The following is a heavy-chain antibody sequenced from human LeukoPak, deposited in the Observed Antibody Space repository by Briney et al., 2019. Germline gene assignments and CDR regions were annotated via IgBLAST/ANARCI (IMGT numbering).Heavy chain of an antibody. CDR2: ISDTGTT. Sequence: GGSLRLSCAASGFTFSSSGVSWVRQAPGKGLEWVSSISDTGTTCYADSVKGRFTISRDKSKNTVSLQLSWLSAEDTAVYYCTKGRRYGGYAGNWGQGTLVTVSS. CDR3: TKGRRYGGYAGN. CDR1: GFTFSSSG. D-gene: IGHD4-17*01. J-gene: IGHJ4*02. V-gene: IGHV3-23*01.